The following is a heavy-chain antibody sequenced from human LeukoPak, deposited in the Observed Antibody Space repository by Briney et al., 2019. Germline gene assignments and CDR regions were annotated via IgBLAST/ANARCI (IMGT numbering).Heavy chain of an antibody. CDR3: ARVDGGFPLDY. J-gene: IGHJ4*02. V-gene: IGHV3-74*01. D-gene: IGHD2-15*01. CDR1: GFTFSSYW. Sequence: TGGSLRLSCAASGFTFSSYWMHWVRQAPGKGRVWVSRIDSDGSSTSYADSVKGRFTISRDNAKNTLYLQMHSLRTEDTAVYYCARVDGGFPLDYWGQGTLVTAPS. CDR2: IDSDGSST.